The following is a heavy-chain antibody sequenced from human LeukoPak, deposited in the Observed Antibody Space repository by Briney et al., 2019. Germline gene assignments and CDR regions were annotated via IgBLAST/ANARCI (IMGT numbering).Heavy chain of an antibody. CDR2: INHSGST. J-gene: IGHJ5*02. V-gene: IGHV4-34*01. CDR1: GGSFSGYY. Sequence: SVTLSLTCAVYGGSFSGYYWSWIRQPPGKGLEWIGEINHSGSTNYNPSLKSRVTISVDTSKNQFSLKLSSVTAADTAVYYCARGGTMVRGVINPNWFDPWGQGTLVTVSS. D-gene: IGHD3-10*01. CDR3: ARGGTMVRGVINPNWFDP.